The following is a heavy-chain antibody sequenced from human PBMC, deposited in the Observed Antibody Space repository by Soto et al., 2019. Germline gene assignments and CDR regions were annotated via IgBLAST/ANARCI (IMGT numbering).Heavy chain of an antibody. J-gene: IGHJ3*02. Sequence: LSLTCAVSGGSISSGGYSWSWIRQPPGKGLEWIGYIYHSGSTYYNPSLKSRVTISVDRSKNQFSLKLSSVTAADTAVYYCARAKRQPSFFTAMVNGAFDIWGQGTMVTVSS. CDR3: ARAKRQPSFFTAMVNGAFDI. CDR2: IYHSGST. D-gene: IGHD5-18*01. V-gene: IGHV4-30-2*01. CDR1: GGSISSGGYS.